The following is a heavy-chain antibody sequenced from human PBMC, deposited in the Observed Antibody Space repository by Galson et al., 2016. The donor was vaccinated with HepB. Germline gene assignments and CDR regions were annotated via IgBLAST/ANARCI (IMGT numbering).Heavy chain of an antibody. V-gene: IGHV3-30*03. CDR1: GYTFRSYG. J-gene: IGHJ4*02. Sequence: SLRLSCAASGYTFRSYGMHWVRQAPGKGLEWVAIISDDGSNKYYVDSVKGRFTISRDNSKNTLYLQMNSLRAEDTAVYYCAGVGWNPKRFCSGSTCYNGFSKKGLDCWGQGTLVTVSS. D-gene: IGHD2-2*02. CDR3: AGVGWNPKRFCSGSTCYNGFSKKGLDC. CDR2: ISDDGSNK.